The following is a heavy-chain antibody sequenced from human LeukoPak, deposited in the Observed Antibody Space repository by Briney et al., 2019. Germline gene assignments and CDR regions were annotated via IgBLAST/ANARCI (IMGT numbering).Heavy chain of an antibody. Sequence: GGSLRLSCAASGFTFSSYAMHWVRQAPGKGLEWVAVISYDGSNKYYADSVKGRFTISRDNSKNTLYLQMNSLRAEDTAVYYCAKDNIAAAGTHNWFDPWGQGTLVTVSS. CDR3: AKDNIAAAGTHNWFDP. V-gene: IGHV3-30*04. CDR1: GFTFSSYA. D-gene: IGHD6-13*01. J-gene: IGHJ5*02. CDR2: ISYDGSNK.